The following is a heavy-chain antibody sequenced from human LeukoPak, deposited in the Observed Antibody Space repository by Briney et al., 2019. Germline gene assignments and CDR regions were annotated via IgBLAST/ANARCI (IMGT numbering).Heavy chain of an antibody. CDR2: ISWNSGSI. CDR1: GFTFDDYA. D-gene: IGHD1-20*01. J-gene: IGHJ4*02. CDR3: ARYNWNDVN. V-gene: IGHV3-9*01. Sequence: GGSLRLSCAASGFTFDDYAMHWVRQAPGKGLEWVSGISWNSGSIGYADSVKGRFTISRDNSKNTVYLQMNSLRADDTAVYYCARYNWNDVNWGQGTLVTVSS.